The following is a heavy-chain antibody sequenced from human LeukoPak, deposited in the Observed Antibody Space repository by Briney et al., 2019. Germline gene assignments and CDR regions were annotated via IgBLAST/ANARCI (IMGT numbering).Heavy chain of an antibody. D-gene: IGHD3-22*01. CDR3: ARELGTYYYDSSGYYAHFDY. J-gene: IGHJ4*02. V-gene: IGHV1-69*05. CDR2: IIPIFGTA. Sequence: GASVKVSCKASGGTFSSYAISWVRQAPGQGLEWMGRIIPIFGTANYAQKFQGRVTITTDGSTSTACMELNILRSEDTAVYYCARELGTYYYDSSGYYAHFDYWGQGTLVTVSS. CDR1: GGTFSSYA.